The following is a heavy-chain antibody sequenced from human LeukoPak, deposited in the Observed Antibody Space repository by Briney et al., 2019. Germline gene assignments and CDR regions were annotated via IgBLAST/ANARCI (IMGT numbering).Heavy chain of an antibody. CDR3: ARLKLHFDFSTGNHYYLDS. CDR2: IHYSGST. Sequence: SETLSLTCSVSGGSTSSYYSSWIRQPPGKQLEWIGYIHYSGSTNYNPSLKSRVTISIDTSKNQFSLKLTSVTAADTAVYYCARLKLHFDFSTGNHYYLDSWGQGTLVIVSS. D-gene: IGHD3/OR15-3a*01. CDR1: GGSTSSYY. V-gene: IGHV4-59*08. J-gene: IGHJ4*01.